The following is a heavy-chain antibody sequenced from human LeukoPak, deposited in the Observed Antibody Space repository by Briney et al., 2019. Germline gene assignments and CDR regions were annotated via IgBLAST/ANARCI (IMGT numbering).Heavy chain of an antibody. Sequence: KSSETLSLTCTVSGGSISSGDYYWSWIRQPPGKGLEWIGYIYYSGSTYYNPSLKSRVTISVDTSKNQFSLKLSSVTAADTAVYYCAKGGSTPYEVLRFAFDIWGQGKMVTVSS. D-gene: IGHD3-3*01. V-gene: IGHV4-30-4*08. J-gene: IGHJ3*02. CDR2: IYYSGST. CDR1: GGSISSGDYY. CDR3: AKGGSTPYEVLRFAFDI.